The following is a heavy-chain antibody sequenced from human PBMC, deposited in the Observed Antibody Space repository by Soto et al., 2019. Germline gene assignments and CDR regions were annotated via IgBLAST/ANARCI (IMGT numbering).Heavy chain of an antibody. V-gene: IGHV1-3*01. Sequence: QVQLVQSGAEVKKPGASVKVSCKASGYTFTSYAMHWVRQAPGQRLEWMGWINAGNGNTKYSQKFQGRVTITRDTSASTAYMELSSLRSEDTAVYYCARRTGIAVWGDYWGQGTLVTVSS. CDR3: ARRTGIAVWGDY. CDR2: INAGNGNT. J-gene: IGHJ4*02. CDR1: GYTFTSYA. D-gene: IGHD6-19*01.